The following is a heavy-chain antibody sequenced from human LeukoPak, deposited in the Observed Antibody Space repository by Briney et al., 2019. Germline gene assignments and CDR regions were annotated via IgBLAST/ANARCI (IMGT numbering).Heavy chain of an antibody. D-gene: IGHD5-18*01. V-gene: IGHV1-18*01. CDR2: ISAYNGNT. CDR3: AREPRQPDTAMVDGFDY. Sequence: GASVKVSCKASGYTFTSYGISWVRQAPGQGLEWMGWISAYNGNTNYAQKFQGRVTMTTDTSTSTGYMELRSLRSDDTAVYYCAREPRQPDTAMVDGFDYWGQGTLVTVSS. J-gene: IGHJ4*02. CDR1: GYTFTSYG.